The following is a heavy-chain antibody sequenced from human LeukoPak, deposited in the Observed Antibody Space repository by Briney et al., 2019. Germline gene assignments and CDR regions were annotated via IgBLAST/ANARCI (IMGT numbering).Heavy chain of an antibody. CDR3: ARDGEMATIENYFEY. Sequence: SETLSLTCTVSGVSISSNYWSWIRQPPGKGLEWIGSIYYSGSTYYNPSLKSRVTISLDTSKNQFSLKLSSVTAADTAVYYCARDGEMATIENYFEYWGQGTLVTVSS. V-gene: IGHV4-59*12. D-gene: IGHD5-24*01. CDR1: GVSISSNY. CDR2: IYYSGST. J-gene: IGHJ4*02.